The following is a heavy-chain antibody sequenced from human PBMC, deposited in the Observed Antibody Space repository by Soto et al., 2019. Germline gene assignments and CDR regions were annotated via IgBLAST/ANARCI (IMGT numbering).Heavy chain of an antibody. CDR1: EFSFSDYW. CDR2: LDQGGGEK. D-gene: IGHD6-6*01. J-gene: IGHJ6*02. Sequence: PGGSLRLSCAASEFSFSDYWMAWVRQAPGKGLEWVANLDQGGGEKHYVDSVKGRFTISRDNAKNTPYLQMNSLRAEDTAVYYCARDRALAARYYYGMDVWGQGTTVTVSS. V-gene: IGHV3-7*01. CDR3: ARDRALAARYYYGMDV.